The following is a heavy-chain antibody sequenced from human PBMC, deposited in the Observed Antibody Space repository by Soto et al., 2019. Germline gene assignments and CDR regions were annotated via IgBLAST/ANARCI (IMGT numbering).Heavy chain of an antibody. CDR2: SNYGGPT. J-gene: IGHJ6*01. D-gene: IGHD6-13*01. CDR3: ARHGAYSTSVYYYYGMDV. Sequence: XETLSLTCTVSGVAINSTVYYCGWIRQPPWKGLEWIGSSNYGGPTYYSPSLQSRVTISLDTAKNHFSLNLRSVTAADTAVYYCARHGAYSTSVYYYYGMDVWGQGTTVTVSS. CDR1: GVAINSTVYY. V-gene: IGHV4-39*01.